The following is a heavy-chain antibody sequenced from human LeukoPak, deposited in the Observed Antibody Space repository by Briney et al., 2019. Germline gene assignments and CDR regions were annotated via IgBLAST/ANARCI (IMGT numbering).Heavy chain of an antibody. J-gene: IGHJ4*02. V-gene: IGHV3-48*01. Sequence: GGSLRLSCAASGFTFSSHSMNWVRQAPGKGLEWVSYISSSSSTIYYADSVKGRFTISRDNAKNSLYLQMNSLRAEDTAVYYCAKFLSGYGPREGSDYWGQGTLVTVSS. CDR3: AKFLSGYGPREGSDY. CDR1: GFTFSSHS. D-gene: IGHD5-12*01. CDR2: ISSSSSTI.